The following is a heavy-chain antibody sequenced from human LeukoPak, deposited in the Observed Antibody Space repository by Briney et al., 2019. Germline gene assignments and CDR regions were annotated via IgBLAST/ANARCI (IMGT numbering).Heavy chain of an antibody. V-gene: IGHV3-7*01. CDR2: MRQDGNSK. Sequence: GGSLRLSCAVSGFNISNYWMTWVRQAPGRGQEWVANMRQDGNSKYYVDSVKGRFTISRDNAKNAVYLQMNSLRVEDAGVYYCVTERWTQYDFWSGYSDHWGQGTLVTVSS. CDR1: GFNISNYW. J-gene: IGHJ4*02. CDR3: VTERWTQYDFWSGYSDH. D-gene: IGHD3-3*01.